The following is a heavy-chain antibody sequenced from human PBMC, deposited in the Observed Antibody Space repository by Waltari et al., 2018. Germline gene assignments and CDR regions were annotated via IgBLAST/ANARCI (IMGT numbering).Heavy chain of an antibody. CDR2: IRYDGSNK. J-gene: IGHJ4*02. Sequence: QCLGKGLEWVAFIRYDGSNKYYADSVKGRFTISRDNSKNTLYLQMNSLRAEDTAVYYCAKDPSGARPYYFDYWGQGTLVTVSS. V-gene: IGHV3-30*02. CDR3: AKDPSGARPYYFDY.